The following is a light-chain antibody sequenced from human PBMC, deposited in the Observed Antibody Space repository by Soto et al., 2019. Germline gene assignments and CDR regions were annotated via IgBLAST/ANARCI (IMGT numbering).Light chain of an antibody. Sequence: EIVMMQSPATLSVSPGERATLSCRASQSVSSNLAWYQQKHGQAPRLLIYGASTRATGIPARFSGSGSGTEITLTNSSLQSEDFAVYYCHQYNNWHPSTCGQGTKLEIK. CDR3: HQYNNWHPST. CDR1: QSVSSN. V-gene: IGKV3-15*01. CDR2: GAS. J-gene: IGKJ2*01.